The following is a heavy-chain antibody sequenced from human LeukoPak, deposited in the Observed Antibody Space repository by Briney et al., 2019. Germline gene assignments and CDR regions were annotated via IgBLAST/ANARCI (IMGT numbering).Heavy chain of an antibody. J-gene: IGHJ4*02. V-gene: IGHV4-59*12. Sequence: SETLSLTCTVSGGSISSYYWSWIRQPPGKGLEWIGEIYHSGSTNYNPSLKSRVTISVDKSKNQFSLKLSSVTAADTAVYYCARRGRIGPVDYWGQGTLVTVSS. CDR1: GGSISSYY. CDR3: ARRGRIGPVDY. CDR2: IYHSGST. D-gene: IGHD2/OR15-2a*01.